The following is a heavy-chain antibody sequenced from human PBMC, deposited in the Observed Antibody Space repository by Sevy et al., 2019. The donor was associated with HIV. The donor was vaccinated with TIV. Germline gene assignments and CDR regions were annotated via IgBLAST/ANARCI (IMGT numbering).Heavy chain of an antibody. Sequence: ASVKVSCKASGYSFSAYFLHWVRQAPGQGLEWMGRISPNSGGTVYSQKFRGRVTMTRDTSSTTAYMELTRLKSDDTALYYCARAWGPTVRAYFDSWGQGALVTVSS. D-gene: IGHD1-26*01. CDR1: GYSFSAYF. J-gene: IGHJ4*02. CDR3: ARAWGPTVRAYFDS. V-gene: IGHV1-2*06. CDR2: ISPNSGGT.